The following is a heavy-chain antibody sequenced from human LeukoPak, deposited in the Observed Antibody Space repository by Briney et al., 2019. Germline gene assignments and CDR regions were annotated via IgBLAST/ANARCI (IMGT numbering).Heavy chain of an antibody. J-gene: IGHJ6*03. CDR3: ARESAYYYYMDV. CDR1: GYTFTSYG. Sequence: GASVKLSFKASGYTFTSYGISWVRQAPGQGLEWMGWISAYNGNTNYAQKLQGRVTMTTDTSTSTAYMELRSLRSDDTAVYYCARESAYYYYMDVWGTGTMVTVSS. V-gene: IGHV1-18*01. CDR2: ISAYNGNT.